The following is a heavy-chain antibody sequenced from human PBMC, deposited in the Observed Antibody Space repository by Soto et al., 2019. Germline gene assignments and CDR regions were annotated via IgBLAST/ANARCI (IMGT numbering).Heavy chain of an antibody. CDR1: GGTISSYD. V-gene: IGHV4-59*12. CDR3: ARGNYYDSSGYYDY. D-gene: IGHD3-22*01. CDR2: MYNSGST. Sequence: SETLSLTCTVSGGTISSYDWSWIRQTPGKGLEWIGYMYNSGSTYYNPSLKSRVTISVDRSKNQFSLKLSSVTAADTAVYYCARGNYYDSSGYYDYWGQGTLVTVSS. J-gene: IGHJ4*02.